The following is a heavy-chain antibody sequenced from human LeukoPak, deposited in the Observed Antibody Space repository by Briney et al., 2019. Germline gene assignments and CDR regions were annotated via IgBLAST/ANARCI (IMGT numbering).Heavy chain of an antibody. D-gene: IGHD2-2*01. Sequence: SETLSLTCTVSGGSISSGSYYWSWIRQPAGKGLEWIGRIYTSGSTNYNPSLKSRVTISVDTSKNQFSLKLNSVTAADTAVYFCARDLGYCTPTSCYAPFDYWGQGTLVIVSS. CDR3: ARDLGYCTPTSCYAPFDY. V-gene: IGHV4-61*02. CDR2: IYTSGST. CDR1: GGSISSGSYY. J-gene: IGHJ4*02.